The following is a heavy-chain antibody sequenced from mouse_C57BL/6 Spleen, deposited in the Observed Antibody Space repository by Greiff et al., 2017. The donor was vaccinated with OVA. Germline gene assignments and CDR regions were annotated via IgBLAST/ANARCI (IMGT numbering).Heavy chain of an antibody. J-gene: IGHJ3*01. CDR2: IYPRSGNT. D-gene: IGHD2-4*01. V-gene: IGHV1-81*01. CDR1: GYTFTSYG. Sequence: QVQLQQSGAELARPGASVKLSCKASGYTFTSYGISWVKQRTGQGLEWIGEIYPRSGNTYYNEKFKGKATLTADKSSSTAYMELRSLTSEDSAVYFCARFYYDYDGGFAYWGQGTLVTVSA. CDR3: ARFYYDYDGGFAY.